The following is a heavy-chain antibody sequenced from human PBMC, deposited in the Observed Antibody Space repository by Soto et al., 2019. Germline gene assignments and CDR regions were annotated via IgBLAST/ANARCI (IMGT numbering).Heavy chain of an antibody. J-gene: IGHJ4*02. CDR3: ARQTWDYHSSNFDY. CDR2: IYPGDSDT. D-gene: IGHD3-16*01. V-gene: IGHV5-51*01. Sequence: GESLKISCKGSGYSFTHYWIGWVRQMPGKGLEWMGIIYPGDSDTRYSPSFQGQVTISADNARNSLYLQMNSLRDEDTAVYYCARQTWDYHSSNFDYWGLGTLVTVSS. CDR1: GYSFTHYW.